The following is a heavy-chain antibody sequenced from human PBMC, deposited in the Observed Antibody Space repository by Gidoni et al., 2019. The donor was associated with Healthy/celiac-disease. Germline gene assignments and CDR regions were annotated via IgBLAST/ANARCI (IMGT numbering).Heavy chain of an antibody. CDR1: GFTCSSYW. Sequence: EVQLVESGGGLVQPGGSLRLSCAASGFTCSSYWMSWVRQAPGKGLEWVANIKQDGSEKYYVDSVKGRFTISRDNAKNSLYLQMNSLRAEDTAVYYCARAGLRRTSLFDYWGQGTLVTVSS. CDR2: IKQDGSEK. J-gene: IGHJ4*02. V-gene: IGHV3-7*03. D-gene: IGHD5-12*01. CDR3: ARAGLRRTSLFDY.